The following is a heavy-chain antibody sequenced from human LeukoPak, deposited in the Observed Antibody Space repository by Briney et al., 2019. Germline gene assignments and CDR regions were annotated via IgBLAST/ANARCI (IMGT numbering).Heavy chain of an antibody. Sequence: SETLSLTCTVSGDSISNYFWSWIRQPPGTGLEWIGYIHYSGSTKYNPSLKSRVSISIHTSKSQFFLNLSSVTAADTAVYYCALSIAAAGGGYWYFDLWGRGTLVTVSS. CDR2: IHYSGST. V-gene: IGHV4-59*01. CDR3: ALSIAAAGGGYWYFDL. CDR1: GDSISNYF. J-gene: IGHJ2*01. D-gene: IGHD6-13*01.